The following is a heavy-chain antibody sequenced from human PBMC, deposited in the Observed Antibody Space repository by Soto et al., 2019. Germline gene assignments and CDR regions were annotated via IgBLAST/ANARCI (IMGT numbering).Heavy chain of an antibody. CDR2: IYYSGST. J-gene: IGHJ5*02. CDR1: GGSISSSSYY. D-gene: IGHD2-15*01. V-gene: IGHV4-39*01. CDR3: ARLVNSDSATDWFDP. Sequence: PSETLSLTCTVSGGSISSSSYYWGWIRQPPGKGLEWIGSIYYSGSTYYNPSLKSRVTISVDTSKNQFSLKLSSVTAADTAVYYCARLVNSDSATDWFDPWGQGTLVTVSS.